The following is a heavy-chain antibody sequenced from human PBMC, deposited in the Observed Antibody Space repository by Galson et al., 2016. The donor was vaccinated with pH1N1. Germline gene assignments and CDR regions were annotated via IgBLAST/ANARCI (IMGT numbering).Heavy chain of an antibody. Sequence: SLRLSCAASGFIFNSYAMSWVRQPPGKGLEWVSGISWKTGTIGYGDSVKGRFTISRDNAIKSLYLQMNSLRFEDTAVYYCVKVTAAQDDYQYGMDVWGQGTTVTVSS. V-gene: IGHV3-9*01. CDR1: GFIFNSYA. CDR3: VKVTAAQDDYQYGMDV. CDR2: ISWKTGTI. J-gene: IGHJ6*02. D-gene: IGHD5-12*01.